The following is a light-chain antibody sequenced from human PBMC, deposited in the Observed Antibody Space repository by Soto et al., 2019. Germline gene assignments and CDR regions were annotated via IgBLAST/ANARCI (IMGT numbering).Light chain of an antibody. CDR2: AAS. Sequence: EIVLTQSPGTLSLSPGERATLSCRASQIVRSSYLAWYQQKPGQAPRLLIYAASSRAAGIPDRLTGGGSGTDFTLTISRLEPEDFAVYYCQQYGSSSWTFGQGTNVEIK. CDR3: QQYGSSSWT. J-gene: IGKJ1*01. CDR1: QIVRSSY. V-gene: IGKV3-20*01.